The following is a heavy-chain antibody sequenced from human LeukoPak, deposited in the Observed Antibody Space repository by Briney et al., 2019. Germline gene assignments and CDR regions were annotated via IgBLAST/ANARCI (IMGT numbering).Heavy chain of an antibody. D-gene: IGHD3-22*01. CDR1: GFTFSSYA. J-gene: IGHJ3*02. Sequence: GGSLRLSCAASGFTFSSYAMHWVRQAPGKGLEWVAVISYDGSNKYYADSVKGRFTISRDNSKNTLYLQMNSLRAEDTAVYYCARLTYYHDSSGYDAPPAAFDIWGQGTMVTVSS. V-gene: IGHV3-30*07. CDR2: ISYDGSNK. CDR3: ARLTYYHDSSGYDAPPAAFDI.